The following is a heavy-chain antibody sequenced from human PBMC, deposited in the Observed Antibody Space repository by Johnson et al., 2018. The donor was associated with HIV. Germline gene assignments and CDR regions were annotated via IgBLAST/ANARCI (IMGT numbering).Heavy chain of an antibody. Sequence: VQLVESGGGLVQPGRSLRLSCAASGFRFDDYAMHWVRQAPGKGLEWVSGISWNSGSIGYADSVKGRFTISRDNAKNSLYLEMNSLRAEDTAMYYCARASLYAGGAFDIWGQGTMVTVSS. CDR3: ARASLYAGGAFDI. CDR2: ISWNSGSI. V-gene: IGHV3-9*01. D-gene: IGHD3-16*02. CDR1: GFRFDDYA. J-gene: IGHJ3*02.